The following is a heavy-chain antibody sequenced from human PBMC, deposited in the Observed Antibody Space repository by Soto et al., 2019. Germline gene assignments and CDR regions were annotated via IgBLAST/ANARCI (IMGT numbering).Heavy chain of an antibody. CDR2: INRDGSST. J-gene: IGHJ4*02. D-gene: IGHD3-22*01. CDR1: GFTFSSNW. CDR3: ARGSPFQYDRSAFNYFGY. V-gene: IGHV3-74*01. Sequence: GGSLRLSCAASGFTFSSNWMPWVRQAPGKGLVWVSRINRDGSSTIYADSVKGRFTISRDNAKNTLDLQMNSLRADDTAVYYCARGSPFQYDRSAFNYFGYWGRGTLVTVSS.